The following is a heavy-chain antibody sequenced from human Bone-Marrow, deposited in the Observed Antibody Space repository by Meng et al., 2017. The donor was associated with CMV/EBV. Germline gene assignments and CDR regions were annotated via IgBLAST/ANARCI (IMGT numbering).Heavy chain of an antibody. CDR1: GFSFGGHG. D-gene: IGHD2-2*02. CDR3: VRQITQLLYEAEFDI. Sequence: GESLKISCAASGFSFGGHGMNWVRQTPGKGLEWVAGINWSGGRTAYGDSVKGRFTISRDNAKNSLYLQMNSLRGEDTALYYCVRQITQLLYEAEFDIWGQGTRVTVSS. CDR2: INWSGGRT. J-gene: IGHJ3*02. V-gene: IGHV3-20*04.